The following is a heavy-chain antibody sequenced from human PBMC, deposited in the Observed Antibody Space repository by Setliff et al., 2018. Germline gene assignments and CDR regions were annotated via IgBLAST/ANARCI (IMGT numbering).Heavy chain of an antibody. CDR2: TIPNFGTT. V-gene: IGHV1-69*05. CDR1: GGTFSSYG. J-gene: IGHJ6*03. CDR3: ARGALVLQFLEWLPRFYYMDV. Sequence: SVKVSCKASGGTFSSYGISWVRQAPGQGLEWLGGTIPNFGTTNYAQEFQGRVTIITDESTSTAYMELSSLRFEDTAVYFCARGALVLQFLEWLPRFYYMDVWGKGTTVTVSS. D-gene: IGHD3-3*01.